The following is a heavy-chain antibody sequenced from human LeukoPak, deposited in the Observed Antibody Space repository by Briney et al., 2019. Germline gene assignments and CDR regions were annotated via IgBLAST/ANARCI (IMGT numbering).Heavy chain of an antibody. CDR2: IRSDGSIK. J-gene: IGHJ4*02. CDR1: GFTFSTYG. D-gene: IGHD2-2*01. Sequence: PGGSLRLSCAASGFTFSTYGMHWVRQAPGKGLEWVAFIRSDGSIKYCPDSVKGRFTISRDNSKNTLYLQMNSLRAEDTAVYYCAKDLPTPYFDYWGQGTLVTVSS. CDR3: AKDLPTPYFDY. V-gene: IGHV3-30*02.